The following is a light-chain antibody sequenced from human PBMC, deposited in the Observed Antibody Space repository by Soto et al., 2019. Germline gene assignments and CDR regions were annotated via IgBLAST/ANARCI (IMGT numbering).Light chain of an antibody. Sequence: QSVLTQPASVSGSPGQSITISCTGTSSDVGSYNLVSWYQQHPGKAPKLMIYEVTKRPSGVSNRFSGSKSGNTASLTISGLQAEDEADYYCYSYANSTTSLYIFATGTQLTVL. CDR1: SSDVGSYNL. CDR2: EVT. CDR3: YSYANSTTSLYI. V-gene: IGLV2-23*02. J-gene: IGLJ1*01.